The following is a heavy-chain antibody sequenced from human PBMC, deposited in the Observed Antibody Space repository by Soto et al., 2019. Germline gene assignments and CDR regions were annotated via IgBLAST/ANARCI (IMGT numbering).Heavy chain of an antibody. CDR3: ARHVAEARTTGCDP. V-gene: IGHV4-4*02. J-gene: IGHJ5*02. Sequence: QVQLQESGPGLVKPSWTLSLTCAVSGGSISDNWWSWVRQPPGKGLEWIGEVYHSGTTYYNPSLKSRVTVSLDKSASQISLTLKAVAAADTAVYYCARHVAEARTTGCDPWGQGTLVTVSS. CDR1: GGSISDNW. D-gene: IGHD1-1*01. CDR2: VYHSGTT.